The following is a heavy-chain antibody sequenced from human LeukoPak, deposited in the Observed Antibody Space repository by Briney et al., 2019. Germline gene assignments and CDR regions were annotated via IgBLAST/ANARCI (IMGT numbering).Heavy chain of an antibody. D-gene: IGHD3-22*01. CDR2: IYYSGST. CDR1: GGSISSSSYY. CDR3: ARDPPAYYDGSGYYFDY. V-gene: IGHV4-39*07. J-gene: IGHJ4*02. Sequence: SETLSLTCTVSGGSISSSSYYWGWIRQPPGKGLEWIGSIYYSGSTNYNPSLKSRITISVDTSKNQFSLKLSSVTAADTAVYYCARDPPAYYDGSGYYFDYWGQGTLVTVSS.